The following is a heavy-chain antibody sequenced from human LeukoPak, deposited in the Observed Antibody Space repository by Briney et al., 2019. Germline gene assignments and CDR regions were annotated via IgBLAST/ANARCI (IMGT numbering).Heavy chain of an antibody. CDR1: GYTFTSFD. CDR2: ISGYNGNT. D-gene: IGHD6-19*01. CDR3: ARARTDSSGHFIFDY. V-gene: IGHV1-18*01. J-gene: IGHJ4*02. Sequence: ASVKVSCKASGYTFTSFDISWVRQAPGQGLEWMGWISGYNGNTNYAQKLQGRVTITTDTSTSTAYMELRSLRSDDTAVYYCARARTDSSGHFIFDYWGQGTLVTVSS.